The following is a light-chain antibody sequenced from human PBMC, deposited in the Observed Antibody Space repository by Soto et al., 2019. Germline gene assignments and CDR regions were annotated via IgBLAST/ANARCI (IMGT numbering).Light chain of an antibody. J-gene: IGKJ1*01. CDR1: QSVNSN. V-gene: IGKV3-15*01. Sequence: EIVMKQSPASLSVSPGERATLSCRARQSVNSNLAWYQQKPGQAPRLLIYDTSTRATGTPARFSGSGSGTEFTLTISSLQSEDFAVYYCQQYNNWPPWTFGQGTTVEFK. CDR2: DTS. CDR3: QQYNNWPPWT.